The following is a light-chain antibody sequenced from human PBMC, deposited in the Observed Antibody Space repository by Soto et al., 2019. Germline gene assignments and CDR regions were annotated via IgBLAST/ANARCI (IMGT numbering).Light chain of an antibody. J-gene: IGKJ1*01. CDR3: QQYNSYS. CDR2: HAS. V-gene: IGKV1-5*01. Sequence: DIQMSQSPSTLPSAIEDRVTITCRASQSISNWLAWYQQKPGTARKLLIYHASTLESGVPSRFSGGGSGTEFTLTISRRQPDDCATYYCQQYNSYSFGEGTKVDI. CDR1: QSISNW.